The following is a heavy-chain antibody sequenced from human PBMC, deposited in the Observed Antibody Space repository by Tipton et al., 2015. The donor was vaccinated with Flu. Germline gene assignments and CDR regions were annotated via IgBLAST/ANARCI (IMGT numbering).Heavy chain of an antibody. D-gene: IGHD4-17*01. CDR1: GFTFSSYA. CDR3: ARAGTTVTYYYFDY. CDR2: IWYDGSNK. Sequence: SLRLSCSASGFTFSSYAMHWVRQAPGKGLEWVAVIWYDGSNKYYADSVKGRFTISRDNSKNTLYLQMNSLRAEDTAVYYCARAGTTVTYYYFDYWGQGTLVTVSS. V-gene: IGHV3-33*08. J-gene: IGHJ4*02.